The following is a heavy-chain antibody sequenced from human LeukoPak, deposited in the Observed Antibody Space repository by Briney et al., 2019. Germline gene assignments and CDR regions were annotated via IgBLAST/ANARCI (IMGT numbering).Heavy chain of an antibody. V-gene: IGHV1-2*02. CDR3: ARDYRFLEWPDYYYYYMDV. Sequence: ASVKVSCKASGYTFTGYYMHWVRQTPGQGLEWMGWINPNSGGTNYAQKFQGRVTMTRDTSISTAYMELSRLRSDDTAVYYCARDYRFLEWPDYYYYYMDVWGKGTTVTVSS. CDR2: INPNSGGT. D-gene: IGHD3-3*01. CDR1: GYTFTGYY. J-gene: IGHJ6*03.